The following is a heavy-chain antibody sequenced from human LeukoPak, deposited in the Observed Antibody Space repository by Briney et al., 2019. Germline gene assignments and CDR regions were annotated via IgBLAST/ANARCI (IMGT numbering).Heavy chain of an antibody. CDR2: ISGSGGST. V-gene: IGHV3-23*01. J-gene: IGHJ6*03. CDR3: AKGGAVGDYGNHYYYLDV. D-gene: IGHD4-11*01. Sequence: GGSLRLSCAAPGFTFSSYAMGWVRQAPGKGLEWVSAISGSGGSTYYADSVEGRFTISRDNSKNTLYLQMNSLRAEDTAVYYCAKGGAVGDYGNHYYYLDVLGKGTTVIVSS. CDR1: GFTFSSYA.